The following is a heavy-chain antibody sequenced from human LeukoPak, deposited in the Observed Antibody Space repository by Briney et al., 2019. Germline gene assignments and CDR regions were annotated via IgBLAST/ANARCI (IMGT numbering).Heavy chain of an antibody. CDR1: GYTFINYD. V-gene: IGHV1-8*01. Sequence: ASVKVSCKASGYTFINYDINWVRQATGQGLEWMGWVDPESGNAGSAQKFQGRVTMTRDTSINTAYMELSTLTSADTAVYYCARGRERTVTICDYWGQGTLVTVSS. D-gene: IGHD4-17*01. CDR2: VDPESGNA. J-gene: IGHJ4*02. CDR3: ARGRERTVTICDY.